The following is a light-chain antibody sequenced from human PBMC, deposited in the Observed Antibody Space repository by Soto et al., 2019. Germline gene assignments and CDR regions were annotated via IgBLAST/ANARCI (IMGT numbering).Light chain of an antibody. Sequence: QSVLTQPASVSGSPGQSITNSCTGTTSDVGLYNYVSWYQQHPGKAPKLMISEVSNRPSGVSNRFSGSKSGNTASLTISGLQAEDEADYYCSSYTSSDTLVFGAGTKLTVL. V-gene: IGLV2-14*01. CDR3: SSYTSSDTLV. J-gene: IGLJ2*01. CDR1: TSDVGLYNY. CDR2: EVS.